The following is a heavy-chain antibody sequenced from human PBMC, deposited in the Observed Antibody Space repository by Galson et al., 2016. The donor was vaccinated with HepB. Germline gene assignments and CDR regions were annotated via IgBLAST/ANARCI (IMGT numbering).Heavy chain of an antibody. CDR1: GFALSSFN. D-gene: IGHD5-12*01. Sequence: SLRLSCAASGFALSSFNMNWVRQTPGKGLEWISYISSSRNPIYHAASVKGRFTISRDDAKNSLYRQMNNLSVGDTAIYHCAQEVGWLRFAFGAWGQGTLVTVSS. V-gene: IGHV3-48*01. J-gene: IGHJ5*02. CDR2: ISSSRNPI. CDR3: AQEVGWLRFAFGA.